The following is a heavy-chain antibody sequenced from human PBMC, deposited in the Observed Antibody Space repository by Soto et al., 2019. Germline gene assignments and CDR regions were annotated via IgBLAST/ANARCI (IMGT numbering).Heavy chain of an antibody. D-gene: IGHD3-22*01. Sequence: SETLSLTCVVSGGSISSGTSWLNWVRQSPGKGLEWIGEIYHSGDTNFNPSLKSRLTMSVDRSKNQVSLNLASVTAADTAVYYCARVRWDYYDSSGYYLQWWFDYWGQGTLVTVSS. CDR1: GGSISSGTSW. CDR2: IYHSGDT. V-gene: IGHV4-4*02. J-gene: IGHJ4*02. CDR3: ARVRWDYYDSSGYYLQWWFDY.